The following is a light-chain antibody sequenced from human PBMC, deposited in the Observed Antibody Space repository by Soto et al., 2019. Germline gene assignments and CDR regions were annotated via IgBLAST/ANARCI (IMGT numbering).Light chain of an antibody. V-gene: IGKV3-20*01. CDR1: QSVSSSY. CDR2: GAS. Sequence: IVLTQSPAILALSPGDRATLSCRASQSVSSSYLAWYQHKPGQAPRLLIHGASSRVTGIPDRFTGSGSGTDFTLTISRLEPEDFAVYYCQQYVSSPWAFGQGTKVDIK. J-gene: IGKJ1*01. CDR3: QQYVSSPWA.